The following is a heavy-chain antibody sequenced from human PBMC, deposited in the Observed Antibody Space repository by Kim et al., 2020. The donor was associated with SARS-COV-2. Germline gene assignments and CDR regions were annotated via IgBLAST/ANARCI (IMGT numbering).Heavy chain of an antibody. Sequence: GGSLRLSCAASGFTFSSYAMHWVRQAPGKGLEWVAVISYDGSNKYYADSVKGRFTISRDNSKNTLYLQMNSLRAEDTAVYYCARGGWRVQQPTLVDYWGQGTLVTVSS. V-gene: IGHV3-30-3*01. D-gene: IGHD6-13*01. J-gene: IGHJ4*02. CDR3: ARGGWRVQQPTLVDY. CDR2: ISYDGSNK. CDR1: GFTFSSYA.